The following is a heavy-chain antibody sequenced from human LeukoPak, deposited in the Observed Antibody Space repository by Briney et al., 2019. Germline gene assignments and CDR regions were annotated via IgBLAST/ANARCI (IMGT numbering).Heavy chain of an antibody. D-gene: IGHD1-26*01. V-gene: IGHV1-3*01. CDR1: GYTFTSYA. J-gene: IGHJ4*02. CDR3: ARGVVGATPFDY. CDR2: INAGNGNT. Sequence: ASVKVSCKASGYTFTSYAMHWVRQAPGQRLEWMGWINAGNGNTKYSQKFQGRVTIIRDTSASTAYMELSSLRSEDTAVYYCARGVVGATPFDYWGQGTLVTVSS.